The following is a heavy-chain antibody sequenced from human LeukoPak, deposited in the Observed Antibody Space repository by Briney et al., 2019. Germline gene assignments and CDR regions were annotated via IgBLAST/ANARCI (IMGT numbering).Heavy chain of an antibody. CDR1: RFTLSSYL. Sequence: GGSLRLSCAPSRFTLSSYLLNWVRQAPGKGLEWVAHINQEGIAKHYVDSLKSRFSISRDNAKNLSYLQMNSLRDEETAVYFSERFGRDGSGGSCYFLFDPWGQGTQVTVSS. CDR3: ERFGRDGSGGSCYFLFDP. J-gene: IGHJ5*02. V-gene: IGHV3-7*01. D-gene: IGHD2-15*01. CDR2: INQEGIAK.